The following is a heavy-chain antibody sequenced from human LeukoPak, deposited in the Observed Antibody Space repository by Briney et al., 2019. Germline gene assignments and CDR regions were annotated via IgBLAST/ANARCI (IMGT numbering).Heavy chain of an antibody. D-gene: IGHD3-10*01. Sequence: SETLSLTCTVSGGSISSYYWSWIRQPPGKGLEWIGYTYYSGSTNYNPSLKSRVTMSVDTSKSQFSLKLNSVTAADTAVYYCARGRYGSGSYFFDYWGQGTLVTVSS. V-gene: IGHV4-59*12. CDR3: ARGRYGSGSYFFDY. CDR1: GGSISSYY. J-gene: IGHJ4*02. CDR2: TYYSGST.